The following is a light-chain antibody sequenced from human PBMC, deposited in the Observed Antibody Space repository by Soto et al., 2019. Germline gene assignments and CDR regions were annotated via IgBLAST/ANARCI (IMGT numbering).Light chain of an antibody. J-gene: IGKJ2*01. Sequence: EVVMTQSPATLSVSPGERVTLSCRASQSVRSNLAWYQQKPGQSPRLLIYGASTRATGIPARFSGSGSGTDFTLTISRLEPEDFAVYYCQQYARPPYAFGQGTKVDIK. CDR3: QQYARPPYA. V-gene: IGKV3-15*01. CDR1: QSVRSN. CDR2: GAS.